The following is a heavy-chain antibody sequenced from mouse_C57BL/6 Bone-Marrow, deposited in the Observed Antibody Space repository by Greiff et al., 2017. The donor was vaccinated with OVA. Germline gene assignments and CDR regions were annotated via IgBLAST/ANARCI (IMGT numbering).Heavy chain of an antibody. Sequence: LVEPGASVKISCKASGYAFSSSWMNWVKQRPGKGLEWIGRIYPGDGDTNYNGKFKGKATLTADKSSSTAYMQLSSLTSEDSAVYFCARFDGYYPFDYWGQGTTLTVSS. CDR2: IYPGDGDT. J-gene: IGHJ2*01. CDR1: GYAFSSSW. CDR3: ARFDGYYPFDY. D-gene: IGHD2-3*01. V-gene: IGHV1-82*01.